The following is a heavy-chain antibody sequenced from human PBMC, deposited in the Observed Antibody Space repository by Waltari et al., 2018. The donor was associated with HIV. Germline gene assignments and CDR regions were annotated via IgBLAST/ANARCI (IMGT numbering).Heavy chain of an antibody. J-gene: IGHJ5*02. CDR1: GGAITSYF. V-gene: IGHV4-59*01. D-gene: IGHD2-21*02. Sequence: QVQLQESGPGLVKPSETLSLTCTVSGGAITSYFGTWIRQPPGKGLEWIGYIYYTGHTDYNPSPKSRVTMSVDASKNQFSLYLNSVTAADTAVYFCARGRQSDWAGELDPWGQGILVTISS. CDR3: ARGRQSDWAGELDP. CDR2: IYYTGHT.